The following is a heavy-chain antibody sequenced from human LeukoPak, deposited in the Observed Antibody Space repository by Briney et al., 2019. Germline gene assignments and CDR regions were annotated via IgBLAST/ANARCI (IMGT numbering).Heavy chain of an antibody. Sequence: SGRSLRLSCAASGFPFSSYGIHWVRQAPGKGLGWVTVISYDGSDKYYADSVKGRFTISRDNAKNTLYLQMNSLRPEDTAVYYCAKCRGSGSSPDYYYGLDVWGQGTTVTVSS. V-gene: IGHV3-30*18. J-gene: IGHJ6*02. CDR2: ISYDGSDK. CDR3: AKCRGSGSSPDYYYGLDV. D-gene: IGHD3-10*01. CDR1: GFPFSSYG.